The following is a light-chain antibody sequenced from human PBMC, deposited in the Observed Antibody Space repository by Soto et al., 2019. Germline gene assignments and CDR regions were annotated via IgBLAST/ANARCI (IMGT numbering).Light chain of an antibody. J-gene: IGKJ5*01. CDR1: QSIGTY. CDR2: DAS. V-gene: IGKV3-11*01. CDR3: MQGTHWPIT. Sequence: EIVLTQSPATLSLSPGGGATLSCRASQSIGTYLAWYQQKPGQAPRLVIFDASNRATGVPARFSGSGSGTDFALKISRVEAEDVGVYYCMQGTHWPITFGQGTRLEIK.